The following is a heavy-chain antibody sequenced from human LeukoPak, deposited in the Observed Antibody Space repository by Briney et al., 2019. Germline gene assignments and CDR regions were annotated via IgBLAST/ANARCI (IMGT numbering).Heavy chain of an antibody. D-gene: IGHD1-26*01. CDR3: ARARGLGPGGHFDL. J-gene: IGHJ2*01. CDR1: GLTFSDYY. V-gene: IGHV3-11*04. CDR2: ISNSGSTI. Sequence: PGGSLRLSCAASGLTFSDYYMSWIRQAPGKGLEWVSYISNSGSTIYYADSVKGRFTISRDNAKNSLHLQTDSLRAEDAAVYYCARARGLGPGGHFDLWGRGTLVTVSS.